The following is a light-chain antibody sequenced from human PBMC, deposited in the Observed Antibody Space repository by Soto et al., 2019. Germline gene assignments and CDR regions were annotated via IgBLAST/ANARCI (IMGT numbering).Light chain of an antibody. CDR1: QSVSSSY. J-gene: IGKJ3*01. Sequence: EIVLTQSPGTLSLSPGERATLSCRASQSVSSSYLAWYQQKPGQAPRLLIYGASSRATGIPDRFSGSGSGTDFTLTISSLEPEDFAVDYCQQFGSSPLFTFGPGTKVDVK. V-gene: IGKV3-20*01. CDR3: QQFGSSPLFT. CDR2: GAS.